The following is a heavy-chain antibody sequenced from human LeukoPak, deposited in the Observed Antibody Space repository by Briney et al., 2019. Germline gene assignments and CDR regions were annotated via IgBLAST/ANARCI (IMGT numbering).Heavy chain of an antibody. CDR1: GFTFSSYA. Sequence: GGSLRLSCAASGFTFSSYAMHWVRQAPGKGLEWVAVISYDGSNKYYADSLKGRFTISRDNAKNSLYLQMNSLRAEDTAVYYCARAPTVTRPIDYWGQGTLVTVSS. J-gene: IGHJ4*02. CDR2: ISYDGSNK. CDR3: ARAPTVTRPIDY. D-gene: IGHD4-11*01. V-gene: IGHV3-30-3*01.